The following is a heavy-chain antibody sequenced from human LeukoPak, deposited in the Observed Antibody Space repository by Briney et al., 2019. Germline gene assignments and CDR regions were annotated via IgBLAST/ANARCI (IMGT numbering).Heavy chain of an antibody. CDR1: GRSIRSYY. D-gene: IGHD2-2*01. CDR3: ARIPAAMDSWFDP. CDR2: IYYSGST. V-gene: IGHV4-59*01. J-gene: IGHJ5*02. Sequence: SETLSLTCTVSGRSIRSYYWSWIRQPPGKGLEWIGYIYYSGSTNYNPSLKSRVTISVDTSKNQFSLKLSSVTAADTAVYYCARIPAAMDSWFDPWGQGTLVTVSS.